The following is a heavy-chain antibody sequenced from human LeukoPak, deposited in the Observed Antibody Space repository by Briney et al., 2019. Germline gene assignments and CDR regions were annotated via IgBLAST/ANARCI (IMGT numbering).Heavy chain of an antibody. CDR3: ATATTSGYYSY. Sequence: DPGGSLRLSCVASGFTFSTYDMHWVRQARGEGLEWVSAIGTAGDTYYPGSVKGRFTISRENAENSLYLQMNSLRVGDTAMYYCATATTSGYYSYWGQGTLVTVSS. CDR1: GFTFSTYD. D-gene: IGHD3-3*01. CDR2: IGTAGDT. V-gene: IGHV3-13*01. J-gene: IGHJ4*02.